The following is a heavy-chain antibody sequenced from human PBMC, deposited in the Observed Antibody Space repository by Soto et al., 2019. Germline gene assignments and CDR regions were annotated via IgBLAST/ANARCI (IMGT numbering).Heavy chain of an antibody. CDR1: GGTFSSDT. Sequence: ASVKVSCKASGGTFSSDTISWVRQAPGQGLEWMGRIIPILNVTNYAQNFQGRLTITADKSTTTVYMEPTGLTSDDSAMFYCARGSYYGGHYEAWFDPWGQGTLVTVSS. V-gene: IGHV1-69*02. J-gene: IGHJ5*02. CDR2: IIPILNVT. CDR3: ARGSYYGGHYEAWFDP. D-gene: IGHD3-3*01.